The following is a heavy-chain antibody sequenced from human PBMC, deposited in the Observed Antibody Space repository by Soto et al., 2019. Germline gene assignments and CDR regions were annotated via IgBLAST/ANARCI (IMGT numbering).Heavy chain of an antibody. CDR2: ISSNGGST. CDR3: AKERPSQWLDHFAY. D-gene: IGHD6-19*01. Sequence: EVQLLESGGGLVQPGGSLRLSCAASGFTFSSYGMSWVRQAPGKGLEWVSSISSNGGSTYYAESVKGRFTISRDNSKNPLYLQMISLRAEDTAIYYCAKERPSQWLDHFAYWGQGTLVTVSS. J-gene: IGHJ4*02. CDR1: GFTFSSYG. V-gene: IGHV3-23*01.